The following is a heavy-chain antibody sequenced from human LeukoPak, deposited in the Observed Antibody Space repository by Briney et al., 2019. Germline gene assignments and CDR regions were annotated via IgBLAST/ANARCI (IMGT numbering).Heavy chain of an antibody. CDR3: ARGPPELGIGDY. CDR2: IIPILGIA. D-gene: IGHD7-27*01. J-gene: IGHJ4*02. V-gene: IGHV1-69*04. CDR1: GYTFTSYG. Sequence: GASVKVSCKASGYTFTSYGISWVRQAPGQGLEWMGRIIPILGIANYAQKFQGRVTITADKSTGTAYMELSSLRSEDTAVYYCARGPPELGIGDYWGQGTLVTVSS.